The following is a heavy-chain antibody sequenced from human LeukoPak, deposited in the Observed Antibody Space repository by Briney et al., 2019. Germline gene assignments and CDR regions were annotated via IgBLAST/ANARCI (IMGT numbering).Heavy chain of an antibody. CDR1: GFTFSSYA. CDR3: AKGVLTTLTPFDY. CDR2: ISGSGGNT. V-gene: IGHV3-23*01. D-gene: IGHD4-17*01. Sequence: GGSLRLSCAASGFTFSSYAMSWVRQAPGKGLEGVSSISGSGGNTYFADSVKGRFTISRDNSKDTLYLQMNSLRAEDTAVYFCAKGVLTTLTPFDYWGQGTLVTVSS. J-gene: IGHJ4*02.